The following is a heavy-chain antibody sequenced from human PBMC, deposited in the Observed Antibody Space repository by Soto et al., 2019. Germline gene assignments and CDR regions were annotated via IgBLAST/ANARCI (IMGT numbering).Heavy chain of an antibody. V-gene: IGHV3-30-3*01. Sequence: GGSLRLSCAASGFTFSSYAMHWVRQAPGKGLEWVAVISYDGSNKYYADSVKGRFTISRDNSKNTLYLQMNSLRAEDTAVYYCARDGSGWIGLDYWGQGTLVTVSS. CDR1: GFTFSSYA. CDR3: ARDGSGWIGLDY. J-gene: IGHJ4*02. D-gene: IGHD6-19*01. CDR2: ISYDGSNK.